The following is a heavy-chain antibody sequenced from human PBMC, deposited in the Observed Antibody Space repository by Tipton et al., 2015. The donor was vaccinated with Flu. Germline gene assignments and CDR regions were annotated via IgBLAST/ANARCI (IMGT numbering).Heavy chain of an antibody. D-gene: IGHD3-10*01. CDR2: TYYSGST. CDR1: GDSISSTYY. CDR3: ARDQGFGDGLTYDYYAMGV. J-gene: IGHJ6*02. Sequence: LRLSCTVSGDSISSTYYWGWIRQHPGKGLEWIGSTYYSGSTYYNPSLKSRVTISVDTSKNQFSLKLNSVTAADTAVYYCARDQGFGDGLTYDYYAMGVWGQGTTVTVSS. V-gene: IGHV4-31*03.